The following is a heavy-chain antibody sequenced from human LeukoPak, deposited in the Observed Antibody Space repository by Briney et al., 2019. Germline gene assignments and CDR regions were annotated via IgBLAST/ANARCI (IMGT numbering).Heavy chain of an antibody. CDR1: EFTFSSFA. CDR2: ISYDGSNK. CDR3: ARDLYDSSGYYAF. D-gene: IGHD3-22*01. Sequence: GGSLRLSCAASEFTFSSFAMYWVRQSPGKGLEWVAVISYDGSNKYYSDSVKGRFTISRDNSKNTLYLQMNSLRAEDTAVYYCARDLYDSSGYYAFWGQGTLVTVSS. J-gene: IGHJ4*02. V-gene: IGHV3-30*04.